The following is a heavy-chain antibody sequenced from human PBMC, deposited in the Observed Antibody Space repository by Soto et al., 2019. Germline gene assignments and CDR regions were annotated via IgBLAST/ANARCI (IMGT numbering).Heavy chain of an antibody. J-gene: IGHJ5*02. CDR1: GGSISSYY. CDR2: IYYSGST. V-gene: IGHV4-59*01. CDR3: AASGRYSYGYYLRFDP. D-gene: IGHD5-18*01. Sequence: PSETLSLTCTVSGGSISSYYWSWIRQPPGKGLEWIGYIYYSGSTNYNPSLKSRVTISVDTSKNQFSLKLSSVTAADTAVYYCAASGRYSYGYYLRFDPWGQGTLVTVSS.